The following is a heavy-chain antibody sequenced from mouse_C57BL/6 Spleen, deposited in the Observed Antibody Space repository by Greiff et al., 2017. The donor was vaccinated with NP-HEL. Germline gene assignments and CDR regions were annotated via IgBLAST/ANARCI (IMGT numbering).Heavy chain of an antibody. CDR1: GYSITSGYY. V-gene: IGHV3-6*01. Sequence: EVHLVESGPGLVKPSQSLSLTCSVTGYSITSGYYWNWIRQFPGNKLEWMGYISYDGSNNYNPSLKNRISITRDTSKNQFFLKLNSVTTEDTATYYCAREGGTDYFDYWGQGTTLTVSS. CDR2: ISYDGSN. D-gene: IGHD3-3*01. CDR3: AREGGTDYFDY. J-gene: IGHJ2*01.